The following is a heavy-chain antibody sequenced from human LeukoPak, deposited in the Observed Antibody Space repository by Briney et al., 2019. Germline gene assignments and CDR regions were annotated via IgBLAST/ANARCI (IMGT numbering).Heavy chain of an antibody. D-gene: IGHD3-22*01. CDR3: ARVGAKSSGYRGCWFDP. Sequence: SQTLSLTCTVSGGSISSGGYYWSWIRQPPGKGLEWIGYIYHSGSTYYNPSLKSRVTISVDRSKNQFSLKLSSVTAADTAVYYCARVGAKSSGYRGCWFDPWGQGTLVTVSS. J-gene: IGHJ5*02. CDR2: IYHSGST. V-gene: IGHV4-30-2*01. CDR1: GGSISSGGYY.